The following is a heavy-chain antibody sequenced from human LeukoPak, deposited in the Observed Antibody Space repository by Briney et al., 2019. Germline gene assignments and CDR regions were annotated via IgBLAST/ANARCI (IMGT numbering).Heavy chain of an antibody. V-gene: IGHV3-48*01. Sequence: QPGGSLRLSCAGSGFTFSRHSVNWVRQAPGKGLEWVSYISSSSSTISYADSVKGRFTISRDNAKNSLFLQMNSLRAEDTAVYYCATGGHAYCGGDCYRMDVWGKGTTVTVSS. CDR1: GFTFSRHS. J-gene: IGHJ6*03. CDR3: ATGGHAYCGGDCYRMDV. D-gene: IGHD2-21*02. CDR2: ISSSSSTI.